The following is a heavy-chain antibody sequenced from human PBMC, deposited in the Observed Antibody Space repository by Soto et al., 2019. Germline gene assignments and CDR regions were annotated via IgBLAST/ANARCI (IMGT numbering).Heavy chain of an antibody. Sequence: VQPLESGGGLVQPGGSLRLSCAASGFTFSSYAMSWVRQAPGKGLEWVSAISGSGGSTYYADSVKGRFTISRDNSKNTLYLQMNSLRAEDTAVYFCAKDPWAYSGYLFDYWGQGTLVTVSS. J-gene: IGHJ4*02. D-gene: IGHD5-12*01. CDR3: AKDPWAYSGYLFDY. V-gene: IGHV3-23*01. CDR2: ISGSGGST. CDR1: GFTFSSYA.